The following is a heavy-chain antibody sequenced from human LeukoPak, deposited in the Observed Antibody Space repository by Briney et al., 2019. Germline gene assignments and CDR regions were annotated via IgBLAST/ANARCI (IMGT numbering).Heavy chain of an antibody. J-gene: IGHJ5*02. V-gene: IGHV1-69*06. CDR3: ARETVLDYDILTGYVPLSWFDP. Sequence: ASVKVSCKASGGTFSRYGISWVRQAPGQGIEWMGGIIPIFDTAHYAQKFQGRVTITADKSTSTAYMELSSLRSEDTAVYYCARETVLDYDILTGYVPLSWFDPWGQGTLVTVSS. CDR2: IIPIFDTA. CDR1: GGTFSRYG. D-gene: IGHD3-9*01.